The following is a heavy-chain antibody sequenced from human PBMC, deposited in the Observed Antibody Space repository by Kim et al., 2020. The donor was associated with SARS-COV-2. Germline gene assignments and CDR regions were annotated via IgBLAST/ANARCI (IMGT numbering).Heavy chain of an antibody. Sequence: NTHYTPSLQSLVTISVDTSKNQFSLKLSSVTAADTAVYYCARATDTAMVWGQGTMVTVSS. CDR2: NT. V-gene: IGHV4-59*01. J-gene: IGHJ3*01. CDR3: ARATDTAMV. D-gene: IGHD5-18*01.